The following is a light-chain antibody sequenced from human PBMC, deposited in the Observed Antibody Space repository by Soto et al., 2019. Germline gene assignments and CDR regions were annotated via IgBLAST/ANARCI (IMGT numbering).Light chain of an antibody. J-gene: IGKJ5*01. V-gene: IGKV3-20*01. CDR2: GAS. Sequence: EIVMTQSPATLSVSPGERATLSCRASQSVSSNLAWYQHKPGQAPRLLIYGASSRATGIPDRFSGSGSGTDFTLTISRLEPEDFAVYYCQQYGNSPITFGQGTRLEI. CDR3: QQYGNSPIT. CDR1: QSVSSN.